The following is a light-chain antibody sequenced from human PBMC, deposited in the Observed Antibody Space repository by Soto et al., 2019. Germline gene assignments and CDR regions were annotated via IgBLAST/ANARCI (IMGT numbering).Light chain of an antibody. CDR1: QGISSY. CDR2: AAF. J-gene: IGKJ2*01. CDR3: QQLNSFP. Sequence: DIQLTQSPSFLSASVGDRVTITCRASQGISSYLAWYQQKPGKAPKLLIYAAFTLQSGVPSRFSGSGSGTPFTLTISSLQPEDVATYYCQQLNSFPVGQGTKLEI. V-gene: IGKV1-9*01.